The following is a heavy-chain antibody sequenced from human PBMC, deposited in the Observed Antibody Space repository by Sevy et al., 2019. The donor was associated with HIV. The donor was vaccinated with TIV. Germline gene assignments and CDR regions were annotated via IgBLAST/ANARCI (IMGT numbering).Heavy chain of an antibody. CDR3: ATPRYYYDSSGSTGDAFDI. CDR1: GYTLTELC. Sequence: ASVKVSCKVSGYTLTELCMHWVRQAPGKGLEWMGGFDPEDGETIYAQKFQGRVTMTEDTSTDTAYMELSSLRSEDTAVYYCATPRYYYDSSGSTGDAFDIWGQGTMVTVSS. J-gene: IGHJ3*02. V-gene: IGHV1-24*01. D-gene: IGHD3-22*01. CDR2: FDPEDGET.